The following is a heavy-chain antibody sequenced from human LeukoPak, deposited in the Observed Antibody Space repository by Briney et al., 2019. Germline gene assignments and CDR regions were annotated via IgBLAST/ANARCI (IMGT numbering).Heavy chain of an antibody. CDR3: AKLQSGTDY. Sequence: GGSLRLSCAASGFTFSSYSMNWVRQAPGKGLEWVSAIGSTGRTTYYAESVKGRFAISRDNSKNTLYLHMNSLRAEDTAIYYCAKLQSGTDYWGQGTLVTVSS. J-gene: IGHJ4*02. CDR2: IGSTGRTT. V-gene: IGHV3-23*01. CDR1: GFTFSSYS. D-gene: IGHD6-25*01.